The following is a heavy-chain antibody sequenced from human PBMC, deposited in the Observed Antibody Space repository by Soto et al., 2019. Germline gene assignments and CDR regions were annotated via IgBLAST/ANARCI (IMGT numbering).Heavy chain of an antibody. J-gene: IGHJ4*02. V-gene: IGHV4-31*03. CDR3: TRGDY. CDR2: ISYSGST. Sequence: QVQLQESGPGLVKPSQTLSLTCTVSGDSMTTVGYYWTWIRQHPGQGLEWIGFISYSGSTYYSSFLNGRVAISSDTSKNQFSLKLNSVSAAYTAGYYCTRGDYWGQGTLVTVSS. CDR1: GDSMTTVGYY.